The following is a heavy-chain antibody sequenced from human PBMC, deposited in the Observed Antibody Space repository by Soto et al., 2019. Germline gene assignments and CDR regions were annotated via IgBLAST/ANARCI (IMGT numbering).Heavy chain of an antibody. D-gene: IGHD1-26*01. CDR2: ISGYSGKT. CDR1: GYTFTSYG. J-gene: IGHJ5*02. CDR3: ARDPVGGNWFDP. Sequence: ASVKVSCKASGYTFTSYGISWVRQAPGQRLEWMGWISGYSGKTNYAQKVQDRVTMTTDTSTSTVYLELRSLRFDDTAVYYCARDPVGGNWFDPWGQGTLVTVSS. V-gene: IGHV1-18*01.